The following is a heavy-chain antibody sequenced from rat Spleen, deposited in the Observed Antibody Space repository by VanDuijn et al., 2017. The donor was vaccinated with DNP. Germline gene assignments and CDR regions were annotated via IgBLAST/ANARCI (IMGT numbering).Heavy chain of an antibody. CDR2: ISYDGSST. D-gene: IGHD1-11*01. Sequence: EVQLVESGGDLVEPGRSLKLSCAASGFTFSDYNMAWVRQAPKKGLEWVATISYDGSSTYYRDSVKGRFTISRDNAKSTLYLQMDSLRSEDTATYYCASQNYGGYRNWGQGVMVTVSS. CDR1: GFTFSDYN. J-gene: IGHJ2*01. CDR3: ASQNYGGYRN. V-gene: IGHV5-7*01.